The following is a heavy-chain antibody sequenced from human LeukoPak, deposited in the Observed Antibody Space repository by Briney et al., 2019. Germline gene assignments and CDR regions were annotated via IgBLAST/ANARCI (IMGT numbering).Heavy chain of an antibody. J-gene: IGHJ4*02. V-gene: IGHV4-34*01. CDR2: INHSGST. CDR1: GGSFSGYY. D-gene: IGHD3-22*01. Sequence: SETLSLTCAVYGGSFSGYYWSWIRQPPGKGLEWIGEINHSGSTNYNPSLKSRVTISADTSKNQFSLKLSSVTAADTAVYYCARHDVDYDSSGYYYWGQGTLVTVSS. CDR3: ARHDVDYDSSGYYY.